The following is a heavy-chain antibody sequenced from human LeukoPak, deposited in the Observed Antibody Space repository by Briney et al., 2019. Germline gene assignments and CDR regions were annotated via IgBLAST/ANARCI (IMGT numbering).Heavy chain of an antibody. Sequence: SETLSLTCAVYGGSFSGYYWSWIRRPPGKGLEWIGEINHSGSTNYNPSLKSRVTISVDTSKNQFSLKLSSVTAADTAVYYCARRDTDSGYDNYYFDYWGQGTLVTVSS. V-gene: IGHV4-34*01. CDR3: ARRDTDSGYDNYYFDY. CDR1: GGSFSGYY. J-gene: IGHJ4*02. D-gene: IGHD5-12*01. CDR2: INHSGST.